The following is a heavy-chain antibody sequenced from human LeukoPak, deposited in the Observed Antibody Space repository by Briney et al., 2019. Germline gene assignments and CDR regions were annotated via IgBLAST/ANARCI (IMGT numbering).Heavy chain of an antibody. CDR1: GYTFTGYY. V-gene: IGHV1-2*02. Sequence: GASVKVSCKASGYTFTGYYTHWVRQAPGQGLEWLGWINPNSGGTNYAQKFQGRVTMTRDTSITTAYMDLTRLRSDDTAVYYCAKDLIPDDYYYMDVWGKGTTVIVSS. CDR2: INPNSGGT. J-gene: IGHJ6*03. D-gene: IGHD1-14*01. CDR3: AKDLIPDDYYYMDV.